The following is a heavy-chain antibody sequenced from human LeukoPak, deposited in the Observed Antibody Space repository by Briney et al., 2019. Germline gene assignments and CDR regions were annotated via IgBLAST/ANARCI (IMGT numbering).Heavy chain of an antibody. D-gene: IGHD6-19*01. V-gene: IGHV3-23*01. J-gene: IGHJ4*02. CDR1: GFTFSSYA. CDR3: ANFSPHSGWYRTYFDY. Sequence: GGSLRLSCAASGFTFSSYAMSWVRQAPGKGLEWVSAISGSGGSTYYADSVKGRFTISRDNSKNTLYLQMNSLRAEDTAVYYCANFSPHSGWYRTYFDYWGQGTLVTVSS. CDR2: ISGSGGST.